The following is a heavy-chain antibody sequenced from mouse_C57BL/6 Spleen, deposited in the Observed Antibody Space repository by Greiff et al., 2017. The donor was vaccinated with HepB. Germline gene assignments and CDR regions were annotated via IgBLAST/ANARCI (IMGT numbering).Heavy chain of an antibody. CDR3: ARSPYYYGSSARAMDY. J-gene: IGHJ4*01. CDR1: GYTFTDYY. Sequence: QVQLQQSGPELVKPGASVKISCKASGYTFTDYYINWVKQRPGQGLEWIGWIFPGSGSTYYNEKFKGKATLTVDKSSSTAYMLLSSLTSEDSAVYFCARSPYYYGSSARAMDYWGQGTSVTVSS. CDR2: IFPGSGST. D-gene: IGHD1-1*01. V-gene: IGHV1-75*01.